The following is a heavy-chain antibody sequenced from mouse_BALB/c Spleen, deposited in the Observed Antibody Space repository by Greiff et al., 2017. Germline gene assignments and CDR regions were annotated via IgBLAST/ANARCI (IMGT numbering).Heavy chain of an antibody. V-gene: IGHV5-12-1*01. CDR2: ISSGGGST. J-gene: IGHJ4*01. D-gene: IGHD2-3*01. CDR1: GFAFSSYD. CDR3: ARHGIYDGYYGAMDY. Sequence: DVMLVESGGGLVKPGGSLKLSCAASGFAFSSYDMSWVRQTPEKRLEWVAYISSGGGSTYYPDTVKGRFTISRDNAKNTLYLQMSSLKSEDTAMYYCARHGIYDGYYGAMDYWGQGTSVTVSA.